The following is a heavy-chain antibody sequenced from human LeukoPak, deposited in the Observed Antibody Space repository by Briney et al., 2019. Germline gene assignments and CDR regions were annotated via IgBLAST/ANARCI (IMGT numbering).Heavy chain of an antibody. V-gene: IGHV3-23*01. CDR2: IRVSGGGAT. CDR1: GFTFSAYA. Sequence: PGGSLRLSCAASGFTFSAYAMTWVRQAPGKGLEWVSTIRVSGGGATYYADSVQGRFTISRDNSKNTLYLQMSSLRVEDTAVYYCAKPTGTGVAKRYFDSWGQGTLVTVSS. J-gene: IGHJ4*02. CDR3: AKPTGTGVAKRYFDS. D-gene: IGHD3-10*01.